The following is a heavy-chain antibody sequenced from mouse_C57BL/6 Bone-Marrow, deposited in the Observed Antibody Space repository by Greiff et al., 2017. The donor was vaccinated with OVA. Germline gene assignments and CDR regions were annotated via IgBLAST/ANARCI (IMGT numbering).Heavy chain of an antibody. CDR2: INPYNGGT. J-gene: IGHJ2*01. D-gene: IGHD4-1*01. Sequence: EVKLQQSGPVLVKPGASVKMSCKASGYTFTDYYMNWVKQSHGKSLEWIGVINPYNGGTSYNQKFKGKATLTVDKSSSTAYMELNSLTSEDSAVYYCATSGTKAFCDYWGQGTTLTVSS. CDR1: GYTFTDYY. CDR3: ATSGTKAFCDY. V-gene: IGHV1-19*01.